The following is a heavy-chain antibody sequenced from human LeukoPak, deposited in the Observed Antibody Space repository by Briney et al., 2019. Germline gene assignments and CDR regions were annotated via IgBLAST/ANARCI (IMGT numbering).Heavy chain of an antibody. V-gene: IGHV4-38-2*01. D-gene: IGHD5-18*01. CDR1: GYSISSGYY. CDR3: ARGVDTAWIYYYYYMDV. Sequence: PSETLSLTCAVSGYSISSGYYWGWIRQPPGKGLEWIGSNYHSGSTYYNPSLKSRVTISVDTSKNQFSLKLSSVTAADTAVYYCARGVDTAWIYYYYYMDVWGKGTTVTVSS. CDR2: NYHSGST. J-gene: IGHJ6*03.